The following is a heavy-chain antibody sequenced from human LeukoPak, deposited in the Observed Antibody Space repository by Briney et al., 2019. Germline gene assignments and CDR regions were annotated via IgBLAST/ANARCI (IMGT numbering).Heavy chain of an antibody. V-gene: IGHV3-7*04. CDR3: ARGYGSDYFDY. D-gene: IGHD3-10*01. CDR1: GFTFSSYW. Sequence: GGSLRLSCTASGFTFSSYWMNWVRQAPGKGLEWVANIKQDGSEKYYVDSVKGRFTISRDNAKKSLYLQMNSLRAEDTAVYYCARGYGSDYFDYWGQGTLVTVSS. J-gene: IGHJ4*02. CDR2: IKQDGSEK.